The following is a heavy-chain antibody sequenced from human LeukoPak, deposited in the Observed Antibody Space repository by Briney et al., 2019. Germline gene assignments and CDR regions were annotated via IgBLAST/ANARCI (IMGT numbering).Heavy chain of an antibody. CDR1: GFTFSSYE. D-gene: IGHD6-13*01. CDR2: ISSSGSTI. CDR3: AREGSGYSSSGLENWFDP. Sequence: GGSLRLSCAASGFTFSSYEMNWVRQAPGKGLEWVSYISSSGSTIYYADSVKGRFTISRDNAKNSLYLQMNSLRAEDTAVYYCAREGSGYSSSGLENWFDPWGQGTLVTVSS. J-gene: IGHJ5*02. V-gene: IGHV3-48*03.